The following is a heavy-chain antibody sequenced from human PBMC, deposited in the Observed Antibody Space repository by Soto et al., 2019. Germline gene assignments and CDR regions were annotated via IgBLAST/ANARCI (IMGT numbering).Heavy chain of an antibody. CDR1: GGSFTSNNC. D-gene: IGHD1-7*01. Sequence: PSETLSLTCAVSGGSFTSNNCWTSVRQPPGQGLEWIGEIYRTGSTNYNPSLKSRVTISLDKSENQFSLKVTSLTAADTAVYYCASRDPGTSVDYWGQGTLVTVSS. J-gene: IGHJ4*02. CDR3: ASRDPGTSVDY. CDR2: IYRTGST. V-gene: IGHV4-4*02.